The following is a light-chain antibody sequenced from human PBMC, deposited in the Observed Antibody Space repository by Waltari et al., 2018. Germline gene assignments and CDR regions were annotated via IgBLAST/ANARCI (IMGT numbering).Light chain of an antibody. V-gene: IGLV2-23*02. J-gene: IGLJ3*02. CDR2: EVI. CDR1: SSAVGFHNL. Sequence: QSALTQPASVSASPGQSITISCTGTSSAVGFHNLVSWYQQHPGKAPELVVYEVITRPSGVSNRFSGSKSGNTASLTISGLQAEDEADYYCCSYAGRNIWVFGGGTKLTVL. CDR3: CSYAGRNIWV.